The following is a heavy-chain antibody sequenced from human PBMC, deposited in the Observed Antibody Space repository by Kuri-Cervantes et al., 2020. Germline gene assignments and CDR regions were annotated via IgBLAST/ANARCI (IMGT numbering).Heavy chain of an antibody. D-gene: IGHD3-22*01. CDR1: GFTFSSYA. CDR3: ARGISTYYYDSSGYSTTYYFDY. V-gene: IGHV3-30-3*01. J-gene: IGHJ4*02. Sequence: GGSLRLSCAASGFTFSSYAMHWVRQAPGKGLEWVAVISYDGSNKYYADSVKGRFTISRDNSKNTLYLQMNSLRAEDTAVYYCARGISTYYYDSSGYSTTYYFDYWGQGTLVTVSS. CDR2: ISYDGSNK.